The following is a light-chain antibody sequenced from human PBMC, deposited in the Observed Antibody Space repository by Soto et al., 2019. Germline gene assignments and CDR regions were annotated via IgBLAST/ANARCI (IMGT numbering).Light chain of an antibody. CDR3: QQYTGYSRT. V-gene: IGKV1-5*01. Sequence: DIQMTQSPSSLSASVGDRVTITCRATQSIGRWLAWYQQKPGKAPKVLIYDASTLQSGVPSRFSGSGSGTEFTLTINSLQPDDFATYYYQQYTGYSRTFGQGTKLEIK. J-gene: IGKJ2*01. CDR1: QSIGRW. CDR2: DAS.